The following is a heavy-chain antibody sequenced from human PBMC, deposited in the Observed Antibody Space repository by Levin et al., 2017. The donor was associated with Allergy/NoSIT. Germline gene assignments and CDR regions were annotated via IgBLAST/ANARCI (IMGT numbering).Heavy chain of an antibody. CDR1: GFTFSSYW. CDR3: ARSRIVGATSGGDY. D-gene: IGHD1-26*01. J-gene: IGHJ4*02. Sequence: GESLKISCAASGFTFSSYWMHWVRQAPGKGLVWVSRINTDGSTTNYADSVKGRFTISRDNAKNTLYLQMNSLRAEDTAVYYCARSRIVGATSGGDYWGQGTLVTVSS. CDR2: INTDGSTT. V-gene: IGHV3-74*01.